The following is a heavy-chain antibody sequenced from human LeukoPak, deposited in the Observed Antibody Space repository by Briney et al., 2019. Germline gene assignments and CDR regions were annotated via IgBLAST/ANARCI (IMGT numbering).Heavy chain of an antibody. V-gene: IGHV3-7*03. Sequence: GGSLRLSCAASGFTFRSYWMSWVRQAPGKGLEWVADIKEDGSEKYYVDSVKGRFTISRDSAKNSLYLQMNSLRVEDTAVYYCARDHNYGSDYWGQGTLVTVSS. J-gene: IGHJ4*02. D-gene: IGHD5-18*01. CDR3: ARDHNYGSDY. CDR1: GFTFRSYW. CDR2: IKEDGSEK.